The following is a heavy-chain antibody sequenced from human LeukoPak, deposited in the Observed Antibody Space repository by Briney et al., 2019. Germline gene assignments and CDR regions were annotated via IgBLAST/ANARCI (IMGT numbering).Heavy chain of an antibody. J-gene: IGHJ4*02. Sequence: GASLRLSCAASGFTFSDHYMSWIRQAPGKGLEWFSYISSSATTKYYADSVKGRFSISRDNAKNSLYLQMNSLRAEDTAVYYCARGNNFDYWGQGTLVTVSS. CDR2: ISSSATTK. V-gene: IGHV3-11*01. CDR3: ARGNNFDY. CDR1: GFTFSDHY.